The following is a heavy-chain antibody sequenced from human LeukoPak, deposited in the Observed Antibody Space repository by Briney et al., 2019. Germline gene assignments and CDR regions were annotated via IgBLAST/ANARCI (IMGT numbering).Heavy chain of an antibody. J-gene: IGHJ3*02. CDR3: ARVVGYYDSSGYYFEERAFDI. Sequence: SETLSLTCAVYGGSFSGYYWSWIRQPPGKGLEWIGEINHSGSTNYNPSLKSRVTISVDTSKNQFSLKLSSVTAADTAVYYCARVVGYYDSSGYYFEERAFDIWGQGTMVTVSS. CDR2: INHSGST. V-gene: IGHV4-34*01. CDR1: GGSFSGYY. D-gene: IGHD3-22*01.